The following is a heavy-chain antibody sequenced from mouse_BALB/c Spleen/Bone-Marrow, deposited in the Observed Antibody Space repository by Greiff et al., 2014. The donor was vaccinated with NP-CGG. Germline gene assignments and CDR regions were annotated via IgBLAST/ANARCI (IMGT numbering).Heavy chain of an antibody. J-gene: IGHJ1*01. CDR2: ISSGGSYT. V-gene: IGHV5-6*01. Sequence: EVQLQQSGGDLVKPGGSLKLSRAASGFTFSHFGMSRVRQTPDKRLEWVATISSGGSYTYYPDSLKGRFTISRDNAKNTLYLQMSSLKSEDTAMYYCASPHYYNSSPWWYFDVWGAGTTVTVSS. CDR1: GFTFSHFG. D-gene: IGHD1-1*01. CDR3: ASPHYYNSSPWWYFDV.